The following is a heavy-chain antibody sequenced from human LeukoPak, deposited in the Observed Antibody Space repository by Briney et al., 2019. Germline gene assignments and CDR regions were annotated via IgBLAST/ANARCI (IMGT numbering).Heavy chain of an antibody. J-gene: IGHJ4*02. CDR3: ASKLTAVAGYFDC. CDR1: GGSISSSHW. Sequence: PSGTLSLTCAISGGSISSSHWWSWVRQPPGKGLEWIGEIHHSGSTNYNPSPKSRVTISVDKFKNQFSLKLSSVTAADTALYYCASKLTAVAGYFDCWGQGTLVTVSS. CDR2: IHHSGST. D-gene: IGHD6-19*01. V-gene: IGHV4-4*02.